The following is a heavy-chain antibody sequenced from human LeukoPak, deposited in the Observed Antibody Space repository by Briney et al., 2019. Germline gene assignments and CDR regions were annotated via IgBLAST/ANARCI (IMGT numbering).Heavy chain of an antibody. CDR3: ARRSGSYHYYMDV. V-gene: IGHV4-34*01. CDR2: INHSGST. J-gene: IGHJ6*03. D-gene: IGHD1-26*01. Sequence: SETLSLTCAVYGGSFSGYYWSWIRQPPGKGLEWIGEINHSGSTNYSPSLKSRVTISVDTSKNQFSLNLSSVTAADTAVFYCARRSGSYHYYMDVWSKGTTVTISS. CDR1: GGSFSGYY.